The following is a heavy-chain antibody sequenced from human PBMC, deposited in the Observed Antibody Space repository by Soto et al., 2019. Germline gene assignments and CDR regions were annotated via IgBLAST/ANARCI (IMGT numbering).Heavy chain of an antibody. CDR2: IRSSPYAI. J-gene: IGHJ3*01. CDR1: GFTFSAYS. V-gene: IGHV3-48*01. CDR3: ARDQLYYNDISGRPLNAFDV. Sequence: PGGSLRLSCAASGFTFSAYSMNWVRQAPGKGLEWLSYIRSSPYAIHYADSVKGRFTISRDNAKNSLYLQMNSLRAEDTAVYYCARDQLYYNDISGRPLNAFDVWGQGTMVTVSS. D-gene: IGHD3-22*01.